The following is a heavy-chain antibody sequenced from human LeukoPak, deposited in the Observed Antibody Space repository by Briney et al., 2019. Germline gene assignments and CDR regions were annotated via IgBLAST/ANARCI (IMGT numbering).Heavy chain of an antibody. J-gene: IGHJ4*02. CDR1: GFTVSSNY. CDR3: ARADSSSWYTPYY. Sequence: GGSLRLSCAASGFTVSSNYMSWVRQAPGKGLEWVSVIYSGGSTYYADSVKGRFTISRDNSKNTLYLQMNSLRVEDTAVYYCARADSSSWYTPYYWGQGTLVTVSS. CDR2: IYSGGST. D-gene: IGHD6-13*01. V-gene: IGHV3-66*01.